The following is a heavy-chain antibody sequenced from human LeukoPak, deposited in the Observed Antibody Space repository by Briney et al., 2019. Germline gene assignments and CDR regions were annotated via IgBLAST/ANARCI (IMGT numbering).Heavy chain of an antibody. CDR3: AKDPRDDSTGYYYFGYFDY. CDR2: ISAAGT. J-gene: IGHJ4*02. Sequence: GGSLRLSCAASGFTFSNYAMSWVRQAPGKGLEWVSSISAAGTFYADSVKGRFTISRDNSKNTLYLQMNSLRAEDTAVYYCAKDPRDDSTGYYYFGYFDYWGQGALVTVSS. CDR1: GFTFSNYA. V-gene: IGHV3-23*01. D-gene: IGHD3-22*01.